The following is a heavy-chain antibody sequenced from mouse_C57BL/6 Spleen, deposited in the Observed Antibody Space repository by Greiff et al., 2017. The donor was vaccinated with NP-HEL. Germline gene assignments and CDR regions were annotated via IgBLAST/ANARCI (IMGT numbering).Heavy chain of an antibody. D-gene: IGHD2-4*01. CDR1: GYAFSSSW. Sequence: QVQLQQSGPELVKPGASVKISCKASGYAFSSSWMNWVKQRPGKGLEWIGRIYPGDGDTNYNGKFKGKATLTADKSSSTAYMQLSSLTSEDSAVYVCARPYDYDYFDYWGQGTTLTVSS. CDR3: ARPYDYDYFDY. J-gene: IGHJ2*01. V-gene: IGHV1-82*01. CDR2: IYPGDGDT.